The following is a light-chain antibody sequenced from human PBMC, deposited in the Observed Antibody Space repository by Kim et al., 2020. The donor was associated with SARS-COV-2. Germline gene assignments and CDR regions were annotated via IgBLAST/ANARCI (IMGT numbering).Light chain of an antibody. CDR3: QQLKSYPIT. J-gene: IGKJ5*01. CDR1: QGISSY. Sequence: AVGDRVTITGRASQGISSYLAWFQQKPGKAPKLLIYDASTLQSGVPSRFSGSGSGTDFTLTISSLQPEDFATYYCQQLKSYPITFGQGTRLEIK. V-gene: IGKV1-9*01. CDR2: DAS.